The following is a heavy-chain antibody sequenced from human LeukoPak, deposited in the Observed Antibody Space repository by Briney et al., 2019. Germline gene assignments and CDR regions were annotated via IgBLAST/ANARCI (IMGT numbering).Heavy chain of an antibody. D-gene: IGHD3-10*01. V-gene: IGHV3-23*01. Sequence: PGGTLRLSCAASGFTFRNYAMSWVRQAPGKGLEWVSPISGSGGSTYYADSVKGRFTISRDNSKNTLYLQMNSLRAEDTAVYYCARGGYDSGSYYKGPLYYFDYWGQGTLVTVSS. CDR3: ARGGYDSGSYYKGPLYYFDY. CDR1: GFTFRNYA. J-gene: IGHJ4*02. CDR2: ISGSGGST.